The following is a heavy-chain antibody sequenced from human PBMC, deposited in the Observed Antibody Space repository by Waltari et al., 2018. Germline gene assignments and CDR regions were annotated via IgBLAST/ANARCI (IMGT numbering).Heavy chain of an antibody. J-gene: IGHJ4*02. D-gene: IGHD3-10*01. V-gene: IGHV3-53*01. Sequence: EVQVVESGGGLIQPGGSLRLSCAVSGFIVSSNYMSWVRQAPGKGLGWVSVIYSGGSSYYVDSVKGRFTISRDNSKNTIYLEMNSLRGVDTAVYFCVGHRFGSGSYFDYWGQGTPVTVSS. CDR2: IYSGGSS. CDR1: GFIVSSNY. CDR3: VGHRFGSGSYFDY.